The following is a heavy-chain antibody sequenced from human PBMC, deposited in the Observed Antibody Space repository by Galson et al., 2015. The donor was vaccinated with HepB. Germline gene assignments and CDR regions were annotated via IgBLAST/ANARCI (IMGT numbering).Heavy chain of an antibody. CDR3: AKDLALTASYYYPGMDV. J-gene: IGHJ6*02. D-gene: IGHD2-21*02. CDR1: GFIFSDYG. V-gene: IGHV3-30*18. CDR2: ISYDGNTK. Sequence: SLRLSCAASGFIFSDYGMHWVRQAPGKGLEWVAVISYDGNTKFYADSVKGRFTISRDNSKSTLYLQMDSLRAEDTAVYYCAKDLALTASYYYPGMDVWGQGTTVTVSS.